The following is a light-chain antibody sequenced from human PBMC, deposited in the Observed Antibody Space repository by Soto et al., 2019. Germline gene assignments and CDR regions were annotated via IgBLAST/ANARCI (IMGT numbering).Light chain of an antibody. CDR2: GAS. J-gene: IGKJ4*01. Sequence: EIVLTQSPGTLSLSPGERATLSCRASQSVSSSYLAWYQQKPGQAPRLLIYGASSRATGIPDRFSGSGSGTDFTLTISRLEPEDFAVYYCQQYGSSPRNTFGGGTKVDIK. CDR1: QSVSSSY. CDR3: QQYGSSPRNT. V-gene: IGKV3-20*01.